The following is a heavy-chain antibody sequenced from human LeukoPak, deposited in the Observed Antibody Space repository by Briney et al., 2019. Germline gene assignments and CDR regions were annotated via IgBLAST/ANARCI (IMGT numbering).Heavy chain of an antibody. CDR1: GGSISSGGYS. D-gene: IGHD4-23*01. Sequence: SETLSLTCAVSGGSISSGGYSWSWIRQPPGKGLEWIGYIYHSGSTYYNPSLKSRVTISVDRSKNQFSLKLSSVTAADTAVYCCAREPVNDRWSFDYWGQGTLVTVSS. CDR2: IYHSGST. J-gene: IGHJ4*02. CDR3: AREPVNDRWSFDY. V-gene: IGHV4-30-2*01.